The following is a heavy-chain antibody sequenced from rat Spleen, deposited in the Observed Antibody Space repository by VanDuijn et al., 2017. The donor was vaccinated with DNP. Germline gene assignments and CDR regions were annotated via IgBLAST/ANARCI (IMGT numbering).Heavy chain of an antibody. CDR3: ARSATGMDY. CDR2: INSAGST. V-gene: IGHV3-3*01. Sequence: EVQLQESGPGLVKPSQSLSLTCSVTGYSITSSYRWNWIRKFPGNKLEWMGYINSAGSTNYNPSLKSRISITRDTSKNQFFLQVNSVTTEDTATYYCARSATGMDYWGQGVMVTVSS. CDR1: GYSITSSYR. J-gene: IGHJ2*01. D-gene: IGHD1-7*01.